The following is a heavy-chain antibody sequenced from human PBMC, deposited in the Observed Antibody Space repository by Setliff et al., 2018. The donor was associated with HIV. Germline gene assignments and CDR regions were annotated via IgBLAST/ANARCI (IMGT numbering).Heavy chain of an antibody. CDR1: GGTFSSYA. V-gene: IGHV1-69*13. CDR2: IIPVFGTT. CDR3: ARGGVYYYDSSGWSMDY. Sequence: GASVKVSCKASGGTFSSYAISWVRQAPGQGLDWMGGIIPVFGTTNYAQEFQGRVTITADESTSTAYMELSSLRSEDTAVYYCARGGVYYYDSSGWSMDYWGQGTLVTVSS. D-gene: IGHD3-22*01. J-gene: IGHJ4*02.